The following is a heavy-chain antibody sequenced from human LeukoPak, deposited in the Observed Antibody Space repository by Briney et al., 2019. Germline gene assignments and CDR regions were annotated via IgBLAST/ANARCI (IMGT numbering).Heavy chain of an antibody. J-gene: IGHJ4*02. Sequence: PSETLSLTCTVSGGSISSYYWSWIRQPPGKGLEWIGYIYYSGSTNYNPSLKGRVTISVDTSKNQFSLKLSSVTAADTAVYYCAAADSSGCDYWGQGTLVTVSS. V-gene: IGHV4-59*08. CDR1: GGSISSYY. CDR3: AAADSSGCDY. CDR2: IYYSGST. D-gene: IGHD3-22*01.